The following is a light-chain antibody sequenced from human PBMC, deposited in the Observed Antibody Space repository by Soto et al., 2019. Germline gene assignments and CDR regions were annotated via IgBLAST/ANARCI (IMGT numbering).Light chain of an antibody. CDR2: GAS. CDR1: QTFSNSF. Sequence: EIVLTQSPGTLSLSPGERATLSCRASQTFSNSFLSWFQQIPGQAPSLLIYGASMRATGIPDRFSGSGSGTDFTLTISRLEPEDFAVYYRQQCGSSSTVGQGTRLEIK. CDR3: QQCGSSST. J-gene: IGKJ5*01. V-gene: IGKV3-20*01.